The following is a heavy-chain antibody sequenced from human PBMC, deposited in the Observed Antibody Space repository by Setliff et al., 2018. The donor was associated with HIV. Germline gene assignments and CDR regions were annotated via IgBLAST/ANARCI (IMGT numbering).Heavy chain of an antibody. CDR2: MFPGDSDT. D-gene: IGHD4-17*01. Sequence: GSLKISCKASGYIFNTSWIGWVRQKPGKGLEWMGFMFPGDSDTRYSPSFQGQVTISADKSISTAYVQWSSLKASDTAMYYCGTTATYSDAFDIWGQGTMVTVSS. CDR1: GYIFNTSW. CDR3: GTTATYSDAFDI. V-gene: IGHV5-51*01. J-gene: IGHJ3*02.